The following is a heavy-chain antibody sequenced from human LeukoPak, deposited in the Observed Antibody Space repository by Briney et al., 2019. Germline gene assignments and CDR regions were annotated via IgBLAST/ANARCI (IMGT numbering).Heavy chain of an antibody. CDR1: GFTFNDYY. Sequence: PGGSLRLSCTTSGFTFNDYYMSWIRQAPGKGLEWVSYITSSGDTISYADSVKGRFTISRDSAKNSLYLQMNSLRAEDTAVYYCARETPGSSWYGALFYYYMDVWGKGTTVTVSS. CDR2: ITSSGDTI. D-gene: IGHD6-13*01. V-gene: IGHV3-11*04. J-gene: IGHJ6*03. CDR3: ARETPGSSWYGALFYYYMDV.